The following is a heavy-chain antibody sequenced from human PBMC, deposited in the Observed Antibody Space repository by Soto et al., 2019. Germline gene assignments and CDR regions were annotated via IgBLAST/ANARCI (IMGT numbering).Heavy chain of an antibody. J-gene: IGHJ6*02. CDR1: GGXXSSYA. CDR3: ARYGDVYYYYGMDV. CDR2: LIPIFGTA. D-gene: IGHD3-10*01. Sequence: QVQLVQXXXEVKKPGSSVKVSCKASGGXXSSYAISWVRQAPXXXXXGXGGLIPIFGTANYAQKFQGRVTITADESTSTAYMELSSLRSEDTAVYYCARYGDVYYYYGMDVWGQGTTVTVSS. V-gene: IGHV1-69*01.